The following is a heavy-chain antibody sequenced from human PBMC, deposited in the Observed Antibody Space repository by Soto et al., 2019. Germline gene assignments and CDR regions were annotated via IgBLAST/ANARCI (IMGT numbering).Heavy chain of an antibody. V-gene: IGHV4-31*03. J-gene: IGHJ6*02. Sequence: SETLSLPCTVSGGSISRGGYYWSWIRQHPGEGVGWIGYTYSSGSTADHTSPMRRVTIPEDTSKNQFSLKLGAVNAADTAFYYFARTHTVVVPAVIRASTLDGGGQATTATV. D-gene: IGHD2-2*02. CDR3: ARTHTVVVPAVIRASTLDG. CDR2: TYSSGST. CDR1: GGSISRGGYY.